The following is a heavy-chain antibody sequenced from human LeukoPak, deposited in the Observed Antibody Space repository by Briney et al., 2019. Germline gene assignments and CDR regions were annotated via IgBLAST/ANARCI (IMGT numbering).Heavy chain of an antibody. CDR1: GGSFSDYY. CDR3: ARDRYCSGGSCRYTTPYYYYTDV. V-gene: IGHV4-34*01. Sequence: PSETLSLTCAVYGGSFSDYYWSWIRQPPGKGLEWIGEINHSESTHYNPSVESRDTISVDTSKNQCSLKLSSVTAADTAVYYCARDRYCSGGSCRYTTPYYYYTDVWGKGTTVTVSS. J-gene: IGHJ6*03. CDR2: INHSEST. D-gene: IGHD2-15*01.